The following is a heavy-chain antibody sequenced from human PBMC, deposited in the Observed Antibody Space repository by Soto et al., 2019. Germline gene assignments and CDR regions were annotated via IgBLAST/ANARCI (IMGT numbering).Heavy chain of an antibody. CDR2: ISAYNGNT. J-gene: IGHJ5*02. V-gene: IGHV1-18*01. CDR3: ARSVATTWSNWFDP. CDR1: CYTFTSYG. Sequence: ASVKVSCKASCYTFTSYGISWVRQAPGQGLEWMGWISAYNGNTNYAQKLQGRVTMTTDTSTSTAYMELRSLRSDDTAVYYCARSVATTWSNWFDPWGQGTLVTVSS. D-gene: IGHD2-15*01.